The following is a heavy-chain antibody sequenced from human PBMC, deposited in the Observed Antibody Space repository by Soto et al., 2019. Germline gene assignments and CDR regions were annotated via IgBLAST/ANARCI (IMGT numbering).Heavy chain of an antibody. CDR3: ARIGSWHGLFDS. Sequence: SETLSLTCAVYGGSFSGYYWSWIRQPPGKGLEYIGEIGHSGTANYNPSLESRVTISVDTSSNRFSLTLNSVTAADAAVYYCARIGSWHGLFDSWGQGILVTVSS. J-gene: IGHJ4*02. CDR2: IGHSGTA. V-gene: IGHV4-34*01. D-gene: IGHD6-13*01. CDR1: GGSFSGYY.